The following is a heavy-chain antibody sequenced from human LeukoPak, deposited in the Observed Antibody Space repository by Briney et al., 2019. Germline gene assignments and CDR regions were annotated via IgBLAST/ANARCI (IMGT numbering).Heavy chain of an antibody. CDR1: GHTFTVYY. Sequence: ASVKVSYKASGHTFTVYYMHWVRQAPGQGLEWMGWITPKTGGTTYVEKFPGRAAMTRATSISTAYMELIRPRSDDTAVYYCTRGEEQWLAPDYWGQGTLVTVSS. CDR2: ITPKTGGT. J-gene: IGHJ4*02. V-gene: IGHV1-2*02. D-gene: IGHD6-19*01. CDR3: TRGEEQWLAPDY.